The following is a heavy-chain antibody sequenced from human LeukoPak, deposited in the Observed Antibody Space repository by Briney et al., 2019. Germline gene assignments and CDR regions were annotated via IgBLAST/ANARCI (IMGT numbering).Heavy chain of an antibody. CDR2: IYYSGST. CDR3: ARDQNYYGSGRWFDP. CDR1: GGSISSYY. D-gene: IGHD3-10*01. J-gene: IGHJ5*02. V-gene: IGHV4-59*01. Sequence: SETLSLTCTVSGGSISSYYWSWIRQPPGKGLEWIGYIYYSGSTNYNPSLKSRVTISVDTSKNQFSLKPSSVTAADTAVYYCARDQNYYGSGRWFDPWGQGTLVTVSS.